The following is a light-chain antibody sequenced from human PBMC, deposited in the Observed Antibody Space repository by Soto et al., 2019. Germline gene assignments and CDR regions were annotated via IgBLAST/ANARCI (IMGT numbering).Light chain of an antibody. CDR1: SSDVGSYNL. CDR2: EGS. CDR3: SSYAGSSPYV. J-gene: IGLJ1*01. Sequence: QSVLTQPASVYGSPGQSITISCTGTSSDVGSYNLVSWYQQHPGKAPKLMIYEGSKRPSGVSNRFSGSKSGNTASLTISGLQAEDEAAYYCSSYAGSSPYVFGTGTKVTVL. V-gene: IGLV2-23*01.